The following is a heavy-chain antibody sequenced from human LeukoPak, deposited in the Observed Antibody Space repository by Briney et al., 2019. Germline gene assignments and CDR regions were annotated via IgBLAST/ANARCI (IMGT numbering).Heavy chain of an antibody. D-gene: IGHD6-25*01. V-gene: IGHV3-23*01. Sequence: PGGSLRLSCAASGFTFSSYAMSWVRQAPGKGLEWVSAISGSGGSTYYADSVKGRFTISRDNAKNSLYLQMNSLRAEDTASYYCTSSPGVQRGYFQYWGQGTLVTVSS. J-gene: IGHJ1*01. CDR3: TSSPGVQRGYFQY. CDR1: GFTFSSYA. CDR2: ISGSGGST.